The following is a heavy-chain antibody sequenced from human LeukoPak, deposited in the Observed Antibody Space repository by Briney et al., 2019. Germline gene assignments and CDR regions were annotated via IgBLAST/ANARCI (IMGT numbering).Heavy chain of an antibody. V-gene: IGHV1-18*01. CDR2: ISAYNGNT. J-gene: IGHJ4*02. CDR3: ARAKYSSGPERGEVGPYYFDY. CDR1: GYTFTSYG. Sequence: ASVKVSRKASGYTFTSYGISWVRQAPGQGLEWMGWISAYNGNTNYAQKLQGRVTMTTDTSTSTAYMELRSLRSDDTAVYYCARAKYSSGPERGEVGPYYFDYWGQGTLVTVSS. D-gene: IGHD6-19*01.